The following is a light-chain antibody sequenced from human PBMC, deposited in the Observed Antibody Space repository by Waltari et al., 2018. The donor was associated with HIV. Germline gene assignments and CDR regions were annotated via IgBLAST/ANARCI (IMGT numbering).Light chain of an antibody. CDR1: PSLLYSDGNTY. J-gene: IGKJ2*01. V-gene: IGKV2-30*01. Sequence: DVVMTQSPLSLPVTLGQPASISCSSSPSLLYSDGNTYLSWFQQRPGQSPRRLIYKVCNRDSGVPDRFSGSGSGTDFTLKISRVEAEDVGVYYCMQGTHWPRYTFGQGTKLEIK. CDR2: KVC. CDR3: MQGTHWPRYT.